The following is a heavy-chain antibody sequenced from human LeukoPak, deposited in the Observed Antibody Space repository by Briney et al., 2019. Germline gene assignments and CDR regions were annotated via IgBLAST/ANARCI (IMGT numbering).Heavy chain of an antibody. CDR3: ARDPNSSGWYGGDY. D-gene: IGHD6-13*01. CDR1: GYIFTSYG. V-gene: IGHV1-18*01. Sequence: ASVKVSCKASGYIFTSYGITWVRQAPGQGLEWVGWISAYNGNTNYAQKLQGRVILTTDTSTSTAYMELRSLRSDDTAVYYCARDPNSSGWYGGDYWGQGTLVTVSS. CDR2: ISAYNGNT. J-gene: IGHJ4*02.